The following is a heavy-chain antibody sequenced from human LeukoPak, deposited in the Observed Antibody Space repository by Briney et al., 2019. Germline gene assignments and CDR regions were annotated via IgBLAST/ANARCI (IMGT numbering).Heavy chain of an antibody. V-gene: IGHV3-30-3*01. D-gene: IGHD2-2*01. J-gene: IGHJ3*02. CDR3: ARGGDIVVVPAAFGI. Sequence: PGRSLRLSCAASGFTFSSYAMHWVRQAPGKGLEWVAVISYDGSNKYYVDSVKGRFTISRDNSKNTLYLQMNSLRAEDTAVYYCARGGDIVVVPAAFGIWGQGTMVTVSS. CDR1: GFTFSSYA. CDR2: ISYDGSNK.